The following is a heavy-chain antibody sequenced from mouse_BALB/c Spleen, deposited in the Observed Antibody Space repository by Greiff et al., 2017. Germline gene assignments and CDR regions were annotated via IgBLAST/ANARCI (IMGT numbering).Heavy chain of an antibody. Sequence: DVKLVESGGGLVKPGGSLKLSCAASGFTFSDYYMYWVRQTPEKRLEWVATISDGGSYTYYPDSVKGRFTISRDNAKNNLYLQMSSLKSEDTAMYYCARSYGYYYAMDYWGQGTSVTVSS. CDR3: ARSYGYYYAMDY. CDR1: GFTFSDYY. D-gene: IGHD1-1*01. CDR2: ISDGGSYT. V-gene: IGHV5-4*02. J-gene: IGHJ4*01.